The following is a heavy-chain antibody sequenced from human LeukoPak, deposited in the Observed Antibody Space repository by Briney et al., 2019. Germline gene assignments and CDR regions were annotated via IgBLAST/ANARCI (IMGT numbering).Heavy chain of an antibody. V-gene: IGHV4-59*01. Sequence: PSQTLSLTCTVSGGSFSIYYWNWIRQPPGKGLEWIGYIDHTGTTNYNPSLNSRVTISRDTSKNHFSLQLSSVTAADTAVYFCARGRVSSSTWHSTYYYYSYMDVWGKGTTVTVSS. CDR2: IDHTGTT. J-gene: IGHJ6*03. CDR1: GGSFSIYY. CDR3: ARGRVSSSTWHSTYYYYSYMDV. D-gene: IGHD4-11*01.